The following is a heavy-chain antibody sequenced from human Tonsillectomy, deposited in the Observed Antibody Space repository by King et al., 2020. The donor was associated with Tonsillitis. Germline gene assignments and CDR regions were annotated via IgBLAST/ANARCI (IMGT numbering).Heavy chain of an antibody. CDR1: GFTFSGYA. D-gene: IGHD2-15*01. J-gene: IGHJ4*02. CDR2: ITSSDGST. V-gene: IGHV3-23*04. Sequence: EGQLVQSGGGLVQPGGSLRLSCAGSGFTFSGYAMNWIRQAPGKGLEWVSIITSSDGSTYYADSVKGRFTISRDNSRNTLYLQMNNLRAEDTAVYYCGRYCSGGSCYSGNYWGQGALVTVSS. CDR3: GRYCSGGSCYSGNY.